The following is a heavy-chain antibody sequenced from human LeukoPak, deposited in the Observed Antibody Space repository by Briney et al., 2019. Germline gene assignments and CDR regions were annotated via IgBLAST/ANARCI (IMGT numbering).Heavy chain of an antibody. CDR2: IYSGGST. V-gene: IGHV3-53*04. CDR1: GFTVSSNF. CDR3: ARLYGTFLEWSPYFDY. D-gene: IGHD3-3*02. J-gene: IGHJ4*02. Sequence: GGSLRLSCAASGFTVSSNFMSWVHQAPGQGLEWVSVIYSGGSTYYADSVKGRFTISRHNSKNTLYLQMNSLRAEDTAVYYCARLYGTFLEWSPYFDYWGQGTLVTVSS.